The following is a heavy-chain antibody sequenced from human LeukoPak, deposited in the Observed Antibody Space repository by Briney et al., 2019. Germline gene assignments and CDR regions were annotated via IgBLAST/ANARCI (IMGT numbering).Heavy chain of an antibody. Sequence: GASVKVSCKASGGTFSSYAISWVRQAPGQGLEWMGGIIPIFGTANYAQKFQGRVTITADKSTSTAFMELSSLRSEDTAVYYCARQYSSGWYVSPFDYWGQGTLVTVSS. CDR3: ARQYSSGWYVSPFDY. CDR2: IIPIFGTA. V-gene: IGHV1-69*06. CDR1: GGTFSSYA. J-gene: IGHJ4*02. D-gene: IGHD6-13*01.